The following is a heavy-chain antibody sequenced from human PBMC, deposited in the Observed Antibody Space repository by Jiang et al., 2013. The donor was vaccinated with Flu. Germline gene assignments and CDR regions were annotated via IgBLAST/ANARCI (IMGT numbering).Heavy chain of an antibody. CDR2: STGTGGRGGT. D-gene: IGHD2-15*01. Sequence: QLLESGGGLVQPGGSLETLLCRLWISPFSNYAMNWVRQTPEKGLEWVSSSTGTGGRGGTYHADSVRGRFTISRDNSKNTLYLQMDSLRAEDTAVYYCAKGSQGYCSGAICYPFDYWGRGTLVTVSS. CDR3: AKGSQGYCSGAICYPFDY. J-gene: IGHJ4*02. V-gene: IGHV3-23*01. CDR1: ISPFSNYA.